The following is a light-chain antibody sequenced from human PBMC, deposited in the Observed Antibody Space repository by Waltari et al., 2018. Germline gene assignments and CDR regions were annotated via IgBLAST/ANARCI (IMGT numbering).Light chain of an antibody. J-gene: IGLJ3*02. CDR1: RSDVGANNF. CDR2: DIN. CDR3: CSCVGRNIYWV. Sequence: QSALTQPRSVSGSPGQSVTISCTGTRSDVGANNFVSWYQHHPDKAPKLIIYDINKRPPGVPDRFSGSKSGNTASLTISGLQAEDEADYYCCSCVGRNIYWVFGGGTKLTVL. V-gene: IGLV2-11*01.